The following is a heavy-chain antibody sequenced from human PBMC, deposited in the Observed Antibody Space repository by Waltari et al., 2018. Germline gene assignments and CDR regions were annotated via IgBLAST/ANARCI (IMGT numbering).Heavy chain of an antibody. CDR3: ARDRDMVVVHPAVMDV. J-gene: IGHJ6*02. D-gene: IGHD2-2*01. CDR1: GFTFSSYG. CDR2: IWFDGSNK. Sequence: QVQLVESGGGVVQPGRSLRLSCAASGFTFSSYGMHWVRQAQGKGLEGVEVIWFDGSNKYYAESGKGRFTISRDNSKNTLYLQMNSLRAEDTAVYYCARDRDMVVVHPAVMDVWGQGTTVTVSS. V-gene: IGHV3-33*01.